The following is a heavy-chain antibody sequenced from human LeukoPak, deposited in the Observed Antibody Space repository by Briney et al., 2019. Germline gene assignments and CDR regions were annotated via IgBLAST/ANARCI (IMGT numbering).Heavy chain of an antibody. CDR2: IYHSGST. J-gene: IGHJ4*02. D-gene: IGHD3-10*01. Sequence: PSETLSLTCSVSAYSISSDYYWGWIRQPPGKELEWIGSIYHSGSTYYNPSLKSRVTISVDTSRNQFSLKLTSVTAADTAVYYCAKVAGSNFYFDYWGQGTLVTVSS. CDR3: AKVAGSNFYFDY. V-gene: IGHV4-38-2*02. CDR1: AYSISSDYY.